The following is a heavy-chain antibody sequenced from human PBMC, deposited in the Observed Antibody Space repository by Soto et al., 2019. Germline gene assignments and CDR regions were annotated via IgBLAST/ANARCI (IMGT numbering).Heavy chain of an antibody. CDR3: ARDQAASYDYVWGSYRYAPGYYYYYGMDV. D-gene: IGHD3-16*02. V-gene: IGHV1-2*04. J-gene: IGHJ6*02. Sequence: ASVKVSCKASGYTFTGYYMHWVRQAPGQGLEWMGWINPNSGGTNYAQKFQGWVTMTRDTSISTAYMELSRLRSDDTAVYYCARDQAASYDYVWGSYRYAPGYYYYYGMDVWGQGTTVTVSS. CDR2: INPNSGGT. CDR1: GYTFTGYY.